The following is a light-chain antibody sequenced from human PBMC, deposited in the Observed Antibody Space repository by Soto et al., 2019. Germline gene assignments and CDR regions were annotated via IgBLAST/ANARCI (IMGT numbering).Light chain of an antibody. V-gene: IGKV1-5*01. Sequence: DIQMTKSPSTVSASVGDGVTINCRASQSISTWLAWYQQKPGKAPNLLIYDASTLESGGPSVFSGSGSGTEFTLTSVSLQPDDSATDYCQQYNRYPYTFGQGTKLEIK. CDR3: QQYNRYPYT. J-gene: IGKJ2*01. CDR1: QSISTW. CDR2: DAS.